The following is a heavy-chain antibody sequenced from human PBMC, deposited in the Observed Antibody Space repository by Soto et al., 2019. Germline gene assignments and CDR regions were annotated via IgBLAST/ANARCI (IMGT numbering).Heavy chain of an antibody. CDR1: GFTFHDYA. CDR2: ISWTSGTI. V-gene: IGHV3-9*01. Sequence: PGGSLRLSCAASGFTFHDYAMQWVRQAPGKGLEWVAGISWTSGTIGYADSVKGRFTISRDNAKNSLYLQMNSLRAEDTALYYCAKGEDRGYSFGPDYWGQGTLVTAPQ. D-gene: IGHD5-18*01. CDR3: AKGEDRGYSFGPDY. J-gene: IGHJ4*02.